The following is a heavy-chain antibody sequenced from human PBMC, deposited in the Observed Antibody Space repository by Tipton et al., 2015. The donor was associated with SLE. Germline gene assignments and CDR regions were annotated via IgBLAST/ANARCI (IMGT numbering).Heavy chain of an antibody. D-gene: IGHD4-11*01. V-gene: IGHV3-43*01. Sequence: GSLRLSCAASGFTFDDYTMHWVRQAPGKGLEWVSLISWDGGYTYYADSVKGRFTISRDNSKNSLYMQMNSLRTEDTALYYCVKGGYSKADYYYYGMDVWGQGTTVTVSS. J-gene: IGHJ6*02. CDR2: ISWDGGYT. CDR1: GFTFDDYT. CDR3: VKGGYSKADYYYYGMDV.